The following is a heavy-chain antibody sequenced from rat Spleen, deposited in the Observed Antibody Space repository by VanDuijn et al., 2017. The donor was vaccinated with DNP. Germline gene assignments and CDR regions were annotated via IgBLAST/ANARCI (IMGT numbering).Heavy chain of an antibody. D-gene: IGHD1-2*01. J-gene: IGHJ2*01. CDR3: ATRYYSSYYFDY. V-gene: IGHV5S10*01. Sequence: EVQLVESGGGLVQPGRSLKLSCAASGFTFSDYNMAWVRQAPKKGLEWVATIIYDGSRTYYRDSVKGRFTISRDNAKSTLYLQMDSLRSEDTATYYWATRYYSSYYFDYWGQGVMVTVSS. CDR2: IIYDGSRT. CDR1: GFTFSDYN.